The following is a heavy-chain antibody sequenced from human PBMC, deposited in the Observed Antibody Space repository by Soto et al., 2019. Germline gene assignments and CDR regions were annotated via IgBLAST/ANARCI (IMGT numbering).Heavy chain of an antibody. D-gene: IGHD3-16*02. Sequence: ASVKVSCKTSGYTFINYGITWLRQAPGQGLEWMGWISPYDGKTNYARKFQGRFTMTTDTVTTTAYMELRGLRSDDTAIYYCAEDRGRFLVFGVIATPFDSWGQGTLVTVSS. CDR3: AEDRGRFLVFGVIATPFDS. V-gene: IGHV1-18*01. CDR2: ISPYDGKT. CDR1: GYTFINYG. J-gene: IGHJ5*01.